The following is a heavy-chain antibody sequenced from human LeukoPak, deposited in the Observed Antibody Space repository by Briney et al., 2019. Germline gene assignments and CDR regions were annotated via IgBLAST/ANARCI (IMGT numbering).Heavy chain of an antibody. D-gene: IGHD4/OR15-4a*01. Sequence: AGGSLRLSCAASAFTFSTYAMSWVRQAPGKGLEWLSTIGGGGRDTFYADSVKGRFTVSRDNSKNTLYLQMSSLRAEDTAVYFCAKNRGANYYNYYMDVWGRGTTVTVSS. J-gene: IGHJ6*03. CDR2: IGGGGRDT. V-gene: IGHV3-23*01. CDR1: AFTFSTYA. CDR3: AKNRGANYYNYYMDV.